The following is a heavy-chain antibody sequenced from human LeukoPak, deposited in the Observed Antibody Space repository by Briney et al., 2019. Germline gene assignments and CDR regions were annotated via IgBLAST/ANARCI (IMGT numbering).Heavy chain of an antibody. Sequence: GASVKVSCKASGGTFSSYAISWVRQAPGQGLEWMGGIIPIFGTANYAQKFQGRVTITADKSTSTAYMELSSLRSEDTAVYYCARLIAVAGTADYWGQGTLVTVSS. CDR1: GGTFSSYA. V-gene: IGHV1-69*06. CDR3: ARLIAVAGTADY. CDR2: IIPIFGTA. D-gene: IGHD6-19*01. J-gene: IGHJ4*02.